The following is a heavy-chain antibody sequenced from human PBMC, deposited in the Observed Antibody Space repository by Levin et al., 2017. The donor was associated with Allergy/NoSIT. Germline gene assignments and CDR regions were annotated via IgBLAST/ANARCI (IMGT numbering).Heavy chain of an antibody. CDR3: ARGTYPNYWYFDL. CDR1: GYTFTSSW. Sequence: KGGESLKISCKASGYTFTSSWIGWLRQMPGKGLEWMGFVHPSDSDTRYIPSFEGQVTISVDKSTTTAYLQWSSLKASDTAIYFCARGTYPNYWYFDLWGRGTLVTVSS. V-gene: IGHV5-51*01. CDR2: VHPSDSDT. J-gene: IGHJ2*01. D-gene: IGHD5-24*01.